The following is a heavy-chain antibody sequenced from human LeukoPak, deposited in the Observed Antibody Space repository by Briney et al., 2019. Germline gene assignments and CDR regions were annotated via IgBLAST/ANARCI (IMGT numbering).Heavy chain of an antibody. D-gene: IGHD4-17*01. V-gene: IGHV3-53*01. CDR2: IYSGGST. J-gene: IGHJ4*02. CDR3: ARGKDDYGDYVLNYYFDY. CDR1: GFTVSSNY. Sequence: GGSLRLSCAASGFTVSSNYMSWVRQAPGKGLEWVSVIYSGGSTYYADSVKGRFTISRDNSKNMLYLQMNSLRAEDTAVYYCARGKDDYGDYVLNYYFDYWGQGTLVTVSS.